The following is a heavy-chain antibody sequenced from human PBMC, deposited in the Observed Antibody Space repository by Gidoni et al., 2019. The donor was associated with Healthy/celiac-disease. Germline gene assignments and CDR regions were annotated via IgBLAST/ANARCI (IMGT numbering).Heavy chain of an antibody. CDR3: AKEGLLWFGELSRYFDY. V-gene: IGHV3-9*01. D-gene: IGHD3-10*01. Sequence: EVQLVESGGGLVQPGRSMRLACAASGFTCDDYAMHWVRQAPGKGLEWVSGISWNSGSIGYADSVKVRFTISRDNAKNSLYLQMNSLRAEDTALYYCAKEGLLWFGELSRYFDYLGQGTLVTVSS. CDR2: ISWNSGSI. J-gene: IGHJ4*02. CDR1: GFTCDDYA.